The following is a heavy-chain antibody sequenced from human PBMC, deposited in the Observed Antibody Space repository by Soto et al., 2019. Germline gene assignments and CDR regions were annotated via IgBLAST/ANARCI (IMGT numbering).Heavy chain of an antibody. D-gene: IGHD2-2*01. J-gene: IGHJ3*01. CDR2: IYWDDDQ. Sequence: QITLKESGPTLVTPTQTLTLTCTFSGFSLSTDGVGLGWIRQPPGKALEWLALIYWDDDQRYSPSLKTRLTSTKDTSKNQVVLTMTNIYPVDTATYYCAHAYGVTSWPNDAFDVWCQGTVVTVSS. CDR3: AHAYGVTSWPNDAFDV. CDR1: GFSLSTDGVG. V-gene: IGHV2-5*02.